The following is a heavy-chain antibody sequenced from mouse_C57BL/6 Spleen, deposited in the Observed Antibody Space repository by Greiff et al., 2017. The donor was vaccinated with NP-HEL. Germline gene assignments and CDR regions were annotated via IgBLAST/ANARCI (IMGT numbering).Heavy chain of an antibody. CDR2: INPSNGGT. CDR3: ARGGGYVETWFAY. Sequence: QVQLQQPGTELVKPGASVKLSCKASGYTFTSYWMHWVKQRPGQGLEWIGNINPSNGGTNYNEKFKSKATLTVDKSSSTAYMQLSSLTSEDSSVYYCARGGGYVETWFAYWGQGTLVTVSA. J-gene: IGHJ3*01. CDR1: GYTFTSYW. V-gene: IGHV1-53*01. D-gene: IGHD2-2*01.